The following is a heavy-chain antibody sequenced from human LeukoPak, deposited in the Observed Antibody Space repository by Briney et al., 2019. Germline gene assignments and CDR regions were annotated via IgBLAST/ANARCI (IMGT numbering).Heavy chain of an antibody. V-gene: IGHV4-59*08. CDR1: GGSISSYY. CDR3: ARHIVATGRYYGMDV. J-gene: IGHJ6*02. D-gene: IGHD5-12*01. Sequence: SETLSLTCTVSGGSISSYYWSWIRQPPGKGAEWIGYIYYSGSTNYNPSLKRRVTISVDTSKNQFSLKLSSVTAADTAVYYCARHIVATGRYYGMDVWGQGTTVTVSS. CDR2: IYYSGST.